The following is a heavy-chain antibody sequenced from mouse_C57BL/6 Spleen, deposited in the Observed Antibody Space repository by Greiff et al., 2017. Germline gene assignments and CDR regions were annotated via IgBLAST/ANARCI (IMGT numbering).Heavy chain of an antibody. Sequence: VQLQQPGAELVKPGASVKMSCKASGYTFTSYWITWVKQRPGQGLEWIGDIYPGSGSTNYNEKFKSKATLTVDTSSSTAYMQLSSLTSEDSAVYYCARSPRGAYYFDYWGQGTTLTVSS. V-gene: IGHV1-55*01. CDR2: IYPGSGST. J-gene: IGHJ2*01. CDR3: ARSPRGAYYFDY. CDR1: GYTFTSYW.